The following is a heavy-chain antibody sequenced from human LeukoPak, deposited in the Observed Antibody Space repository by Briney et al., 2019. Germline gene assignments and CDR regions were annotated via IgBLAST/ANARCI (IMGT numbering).Heavy chain of an antibody. CDR2: IYHSGST. V-gene: IGHV4-4*02. CDR1: GGSISSSSW. Sequence: SETLSLTCAVSGGSISSSSWWSWVRQPPGKGLEWIGEIYHSGSTNYNPSLKSRVTISVDKSKNQFSLKLSSVTAADTAVYYCAREARSGYYDSSGTYVYWGQGTLVTVSS. D-gene: IGHD3-22*01. CDR3: AREARSGYYDSSGTYVY. J-gene: IGHJ4*02.